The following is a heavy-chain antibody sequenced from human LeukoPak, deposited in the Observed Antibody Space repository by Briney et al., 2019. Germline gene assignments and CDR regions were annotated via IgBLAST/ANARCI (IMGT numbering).Heavy chain of an antibody. CDR3: ARTRGVGATSLPYYFDY. V-gene: IGHV3-48*04. Sequence: GGSLRLSCAASGFTFSSYSMNWVRQAPGKGLEWVSYISSSGSTIYYADSVKGRFTISRDNARNSLYLQMNSLRAEDTAMYYCARTRGVGATSLPYYFDYWGQGTLVTVSS. D-gene: IGHD1-26*01. CDR1: GFTFSSYS. CDR2: ISSSGSTI. J-gene: IGHJ4*02.